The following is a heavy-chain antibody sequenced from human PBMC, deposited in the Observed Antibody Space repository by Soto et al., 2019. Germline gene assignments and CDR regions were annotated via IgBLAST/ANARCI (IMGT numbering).Heavy chain of an antibody. CDR3: ARVWSYYDIQTGYRGPFDP. CDR1: WGSFSGYY. J-gene: IGHJ5*02. D-gene: IGHD3-9*01. V-gene: IGHV4-34*01. Sequence: PSVMLCLSWAVEWGSFSGYYWSWIRQTQGKGLEWIGEINHSGSTNYNPSLKSRVTISVDTSKNQFSLKLSSVTAADTAVYYCARVWSYYDIQTGYRGPFDPWGQGTLLTVSS. CDR2: INHSGST.